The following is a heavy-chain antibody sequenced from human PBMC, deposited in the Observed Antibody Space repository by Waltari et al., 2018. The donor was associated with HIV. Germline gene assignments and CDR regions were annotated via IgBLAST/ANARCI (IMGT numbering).Heavy chain of an antibody. V-gene: IGHV4-59*01. CDR2: IYYSGST. CDR3: ARSYVGVLAPSY. Sequence: QVQLQESGPGLVKPSETLSLTCTVSGGSISSYYWSWIRQPPGKGLEWIGYIYYSGSTNYNPSLKSRVTISVDTSKNQFSLKLSSVTAADTAVYYCARSYVGVLAPSYWGQGTLVTVSS. D-gene: IGHD3-16*01. CDR1: GGSISSYY. J-gene: IGHJ4*02.